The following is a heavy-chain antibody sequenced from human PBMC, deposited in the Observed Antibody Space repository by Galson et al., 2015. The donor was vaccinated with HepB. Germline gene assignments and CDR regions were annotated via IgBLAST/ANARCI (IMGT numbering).Heavy chain of an antibody. J-gene: IGHJ4*02. CDR3: AKERYYGSGSYYNPPYYFDY. CDR2: ISGSGGST. Sequence: SLRLSCAASGFTFSSYAMSWVRQAPGKGLEWGSAISGSGGSTYYADSVKGRFTISRDNSKNTLYLQMNSLRAEDTAVYYCAKERYYGSGSYYNPPYYFDYWGQGTLVTVSS. D-gene: IGHD3-10*01. CDR1: GFTFSSYA. V-gene: IGHV3-23*01.